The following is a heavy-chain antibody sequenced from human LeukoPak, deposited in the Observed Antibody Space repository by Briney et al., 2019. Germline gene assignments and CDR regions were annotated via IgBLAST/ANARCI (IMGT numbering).Heavy chain of an antibody. Sequence: PSETLSLTSAVYGGSLSGYYWSWVRHPPGRGLEWIGEINHSGSTNYNPSLKSRVTISADTSKNQFSLKLSSVTAADTAVYYCARGSLYYYYYYYGMDVWGQGTTVTVSS. D-gene: IGHD2-8*01. CDR1: GGSLSGYY. CDR3: ARGSLYYYYYYYGMDV. J-gene: IGHJ6*02. CDR2: INHSGST. V-gene: IGHV4-34*01.